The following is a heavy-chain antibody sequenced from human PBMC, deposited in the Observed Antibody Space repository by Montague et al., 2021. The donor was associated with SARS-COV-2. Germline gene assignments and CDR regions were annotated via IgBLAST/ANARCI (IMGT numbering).Heavy chain of an antibody. Sequence: SETLSLTCTVSGVSVTDYYWSWIRQPPGKGLEWVGDVLYNKGTNFNPSLKSRVAISVDTSRTQFSLRLTSVTAADTAFYDCVRHPHYDGLNGPPDFWGQGTLVTVSS. J-gene: IGHJ4*02. CDR2: VLYNKGT. V-gene: IGHV4-59*08. D-gene: IGHD3-9*01. CDR3: VRHPHYDGLNGPPDF. CDR1: GVSVTDYY.